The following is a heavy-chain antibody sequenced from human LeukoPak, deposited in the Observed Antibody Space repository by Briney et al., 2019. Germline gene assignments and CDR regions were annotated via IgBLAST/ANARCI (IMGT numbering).Heavy chain of an antibody. CDR1: GYSFTSYW. D-gene: IGHD6-13*01. J-gene: IGHJ6*03. Sequence: GESLKISCKGSGYSFTSYWIGWVRQMPGKGLEWMGIIYPDDSDTRYSPSFQGQVTISADKSISTAYLQWGSLKASDTAMYYCARQTTSSWYLNRAYMDVWGKGTTVTVSS. V-gene: IGHV5-51*01. CDR3: ARQTTSSWYLNRAYMDV. CDR2: IYPDDSDT.